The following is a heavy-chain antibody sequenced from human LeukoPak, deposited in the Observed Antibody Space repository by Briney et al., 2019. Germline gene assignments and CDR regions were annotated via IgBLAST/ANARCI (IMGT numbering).Heavy chain of an antibody. CDR2: IYTSGST. CDR3: ARANYHILTGWWFDP. J-gene: IGHJ5*02. Sequence: PSETLSLTCTVSGGSISSYYWSWIRQPPGKGLEWIGYIYTSGSTNYNPSLKSRVTISVDTSKNQFSLKLSSVTAADTAVYYCARANYHILTGWWFDPLGQGTLVTVSS. CDR1: GGSISSYY. D-gene: IGHD3-9*01. V-gene: IGHV4-4*09.